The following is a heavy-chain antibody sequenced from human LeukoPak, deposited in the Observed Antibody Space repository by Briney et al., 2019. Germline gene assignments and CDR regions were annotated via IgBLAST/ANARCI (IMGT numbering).Heavy chain of an antibody. Sequence: GGSLRLSCAASGFTFSSYSMNWVRQAPGKGLELVSSISSSSSYIYYADSVKGRFTISRDNAKSSLYLQMNSLRAEDTAVYYCARDDGDGYNNWFDPWGQGTLVTVSS. CDR3: ARDDGDGYNNWFDP. D-gene: IGHD5-24*01. V-gene: IGHV3-21*01. CDR2: ISSSSSYI. CDR1: GFTFSSYS. J-gene: IGHJ5*02.